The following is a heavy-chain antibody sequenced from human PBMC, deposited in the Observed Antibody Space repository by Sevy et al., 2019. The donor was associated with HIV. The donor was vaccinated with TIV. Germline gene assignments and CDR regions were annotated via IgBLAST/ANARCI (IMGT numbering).Heavy chain of an antibody. Sequence: ASVKVSCKASGYIFTDYYIHWVRQAPGQGLEWMAWNNSDSGVTNYAQKFQGEVTVTRDTSLSPAYLELTRLKSNDTAIYYCARLTTQPTSDLYGMDVWGQGTTVTVSS. D-gene: IGHD4-17*01. CDR1: GYIFTDYY. CDR3: ARLTTQPTSDLYGMDV. V-gene: IGHV1-2*02. J-gene: IGHJ6*02. CDR2: NNSDSGVT.